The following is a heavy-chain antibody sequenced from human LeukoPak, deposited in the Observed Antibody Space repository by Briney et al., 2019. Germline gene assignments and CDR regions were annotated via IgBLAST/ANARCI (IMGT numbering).Heavy chain of an antibody. V-gene: IGHV3-11*01. CDR3: AKEADSGAFDI. J-gene: IGHJ3*02. D-gene: IGHD2-15*01. CDR1: GFTFSDYY. Sequence: GGSLRLSCAASGFTFSDYYMSWIRQASGKGLEWVSYISSSVSSIYYADSVKGRFTISRDNAKNSLYLQMNSLRAEDTALYYCAKEADSGAFDIWGQGTMVTVSS. CDR2: ISSSVSSI.